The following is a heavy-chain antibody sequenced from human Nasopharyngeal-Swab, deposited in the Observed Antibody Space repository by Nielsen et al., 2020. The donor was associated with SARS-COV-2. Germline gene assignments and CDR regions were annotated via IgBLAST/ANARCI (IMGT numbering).Heavy chain of an antibody. V-gene: IGHV1-69*05. J-gene: IGHJ4*02. Sequence: WVRQAPGQGLEWMGGIIPIFGTANYAQKLQGRVTMTTDTSTSTAYMELRSLRSDDTAVYYCARIRYFDWLLPNDYWGQGTLVTVSS. CDR3: ARIRYFDWLLPNDY. D-gene: IGHD3-9*01. CDR2: IIPIFGTA.